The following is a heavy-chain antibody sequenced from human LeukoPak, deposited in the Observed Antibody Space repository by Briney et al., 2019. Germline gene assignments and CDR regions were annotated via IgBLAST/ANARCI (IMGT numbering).Heavy chain of an antibody. CDR1: GFTFSNYG. D-gene: IGHD4-17*01. CDR2: IKQDGSEK. V-gene: IGHV3-7*01. J-gene: IGHJ6*03. Sequence: GGSLRLSCAASGFTFSNYGVHWVRQAPGKGLEWVANIKQDGSEKYYVDSVKGRFTISRDNAKNSLYLQMNSLRAEDTAVYYCARAGYTVTHYYYYYYMDVWGKGTTVTVSS. CDR3: ARAGYTVTHYYYYYYMDV.